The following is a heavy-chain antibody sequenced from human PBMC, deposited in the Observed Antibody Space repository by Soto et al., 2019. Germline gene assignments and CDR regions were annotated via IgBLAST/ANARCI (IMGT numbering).Heavy chain of an antibody. D-gene: IGHD6-19*01. CDR2: INPSGGST. J-gene: IGHJ4*02. CDR1: GYTFTSYY. CDR3: ARGASIAVAGPQYFDY. Sequence: GASVKVSCKASGYTFTSYYMHWVRQAPGQGLEWMGIINPSGGSTSYAQEFQGRVTMTRDTSTSTVYMGLSSLRSEDTAVYYCARGASIAVAGPQYFDYWGQGTLVTVSS. V-gene: IGHV1-46*01.